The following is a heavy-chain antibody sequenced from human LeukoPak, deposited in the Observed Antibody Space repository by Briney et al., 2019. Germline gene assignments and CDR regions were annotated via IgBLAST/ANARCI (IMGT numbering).Heavy chain of an antibody. D-gene: IGHD4-23*01. V-gene: IGHV5-51*01. CDR1: GYIFTGYW. CDR2: IFPGDSDT. J-gene: IGHJ3*02. CDR3: AKLTTVVTPRAFDI. Sequence: GESLKISCQGSGYIFTGYWIAWVRQMPGKGLEWMGIIFPGDSDTRYSPSFQGHVTISADKSINTAYLQWSSLKASDTAMYYCAKLTTVVTPRAFDIWGLGTLVTVSS.